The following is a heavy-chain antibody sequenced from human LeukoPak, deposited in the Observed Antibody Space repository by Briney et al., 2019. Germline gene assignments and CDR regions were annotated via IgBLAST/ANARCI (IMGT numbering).Heavy chain of an antibody. J-gene: IGHJ4*02. CDR2: IQRDGSNQ. CDR3: ARDRGYTYGHPFDY. Sequence: GGSLRLSCAASGFTFSSNGMHWVHQPPGRGLEWVTLIQRDGSNQYYADSVKGRFTVSRDNSRNTLYLQMDSLRAEDTAVYYCARDRGYTYGHPFDYWGQGTLVTVSS. D-gene: IGHD5-18*01. V-gene: IGHV3-30*02. CDR1: GFTFSSNG.